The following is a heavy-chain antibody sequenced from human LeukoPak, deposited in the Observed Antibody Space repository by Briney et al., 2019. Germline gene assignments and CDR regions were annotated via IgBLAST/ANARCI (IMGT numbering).Heavy chain of an antibody. D-gene: IGHD1-26*01. J-gene: IGHJ3*02. CDR1: GFTFSSYA. Sequence: GGSLRLSCAASGFTFSSYAMSWVRQAPGKGLEWVSAISGSGGSTYYADSVKGRFTTSRDNSKNTLYLQMNSLRAEDTAVYYCAKGIVGADYEDAFDIWGQGTMVTVSS. CDR2: ISGSGGST. CDR3: AKGIVGADYEDAFDI. V-gene: IGHV3-23*01.